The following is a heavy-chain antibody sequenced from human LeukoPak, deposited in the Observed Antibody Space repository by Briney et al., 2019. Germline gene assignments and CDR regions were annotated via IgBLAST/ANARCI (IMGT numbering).Heavy chain of an antibody. CDR3: ARIGGSSGDSSGYYDAFDI. V-gene: IGHV4-4*02. CDR1: GGSISSSNW. J-gene: IGHJ3*02. CDR2: IYHSGST. D-gene: IGHD3-22*01. Sequence: PSGTLSLTCAVSGGSISSSNWWSWVRQPPGKGLEWIGEIYHSGSTNYNPSLKSRVTISVDKSKNQFSLKLSSVTAADTAVYYCARIGGSSGDSSGYYDAFDIWGQGTMVTVSS.